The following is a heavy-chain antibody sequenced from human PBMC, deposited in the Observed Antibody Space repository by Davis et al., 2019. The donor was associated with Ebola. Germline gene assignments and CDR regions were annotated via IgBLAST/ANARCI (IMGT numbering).Heavy chain of an antibody. D-gene: IGHD2-2*01. CDR1: GFTFNIFD. CDR2: VRSHGSDD. CDR3: AVYCISTSCHYYYYYGMDV. V-gene: IGHV3-30*02. J-gene: IGHJ6*02. Sequence: GGSLRLSCAASGFTFNIFDMHWVRQAPGRGLEWVAFVRSHGSDDHYADSVKGRFTISRDNSKNTLYLQMNSLRAEDTAVYYCAVYCISTSCHYYYYYGMDVWGQGTTVTVSS.